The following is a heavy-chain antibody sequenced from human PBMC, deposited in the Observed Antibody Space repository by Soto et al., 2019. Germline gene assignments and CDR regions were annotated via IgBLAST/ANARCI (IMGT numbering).Heavy chain of an antibody. Sequence: EVQLVESGGGVVQPGGSLRLSCAASGFTFSSYWMSWVRQAQGEGLEWVANIKQDGSEKYYVDSVKGRFTISRDNTKNSLYLQMNILRAEDKVVYYCARERRGEIWTGFDYWGKGTLVTVSS. CDR3: ARERRGEIWTGFDY. J-gene: IGHJ4*02. CDR1: GFTFSSYW. V-gene: IGHV3-7*03. D-gene: IGHD3-9*01. CDR2: IKQDGSEK.